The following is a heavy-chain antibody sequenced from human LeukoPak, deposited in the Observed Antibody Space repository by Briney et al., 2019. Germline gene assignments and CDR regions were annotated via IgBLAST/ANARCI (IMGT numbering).Heavy chain of an antibody. V-gene: IGHV7-4-1*02. Sequence: ASVKVSCKASGYTFTSYGISWVRQTPGQGLEWMGWINTNTGNPTYAQGFTGRFVFSLDTSVSTAYLQISSLKAEDTAVYYCAREGYFDWGGYYGMDVWGQGTTVTVSS. CDR3: AREGYFDWGGYYGMDV. J-gene: IGHJ6*02. CDR1: GYTFTSYG. CDR2: INTNTGNP. D-gene: IGHD3-9*01.